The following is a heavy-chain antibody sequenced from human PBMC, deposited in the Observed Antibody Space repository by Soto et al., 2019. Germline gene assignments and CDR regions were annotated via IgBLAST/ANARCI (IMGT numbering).Heavy chain of an antibody. CDR2: VYYTGST. D-gene: IGHD3-22*01. J-gene: IGHJ4*02. V-gene: IGHV4-59*01. CDR3: ARGRTVRNYADDSSDYFYFFDY. Sequence: SLTCTVSGDSISTFYWGWMRQSPGKELEWIGYVYYTGSTNYNPSLKSRVTISVDRSKNQFSLKRTSANAADTAVYYCARGRTVRNYADDSSDYFYFFDYWGQGTQVTVSS. CDR1: GDSISTFY.